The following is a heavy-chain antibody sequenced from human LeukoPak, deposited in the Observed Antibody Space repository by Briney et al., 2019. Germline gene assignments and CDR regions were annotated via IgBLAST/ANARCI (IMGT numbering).Heavy chain of an antibody. CDR1: GGSFSGYY. J-gene: IGHJ4*02. D-gene: IGHD3-3*01. V-gene: IGHV4-34*01. Sequence: PSETLSLTCAVYGGSFSGYYWSWIRQPPGKGLEWIGTIYYSGTALYHPSLKSRVTISVDTSKNQFSLNLTSVTAADTAVYYCARRFDYDFWSGSDYYFDYWGRGTLVAVSS. CDR3: ARRFDYDFWSGSDYYFDY. CDR2: IYYSGTA.